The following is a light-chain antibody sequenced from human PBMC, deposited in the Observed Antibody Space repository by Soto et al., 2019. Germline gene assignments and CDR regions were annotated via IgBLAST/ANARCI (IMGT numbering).Light chain of an antibody. CDR3: QQYGSTPRVT. V-gene: IGKV3-20*01. J-gene: IGKJ2*01. Sequence: IVLTQSPGTLSLSPGERATLSCRASQSVSISHLAWYQQKPGQAPRLLIYGASIRATGIPDRFSGSGSGTDFTLTISTLEPEDLAVYYCQQYGSTPRVTFGQGTKREI. CDR2: GAS. CDR1: QSVSISH.